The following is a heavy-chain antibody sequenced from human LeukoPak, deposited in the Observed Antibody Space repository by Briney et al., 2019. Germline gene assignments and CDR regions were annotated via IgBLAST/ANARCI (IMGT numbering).Heavy chain of an antibody. Sequence: PGGSLRLSCTASGVTLSSYAMSWVRQAPGKGLEWVSAISGSGGSTYYADSVKGRFTISRDNSKNTLYLQMNSLRAEDTAVYYCAKDIVVVVAATPGGYDYWGQGTLVTVSS. CDR2: ISGSGGST. D-gene: IGHD2-15*01. CDR1: GVTLSSYA. V-gene: IGHV3-23*01. J-gene: IGHJ4*02. CDR3: AKDIVVVVAATPGGYDY.